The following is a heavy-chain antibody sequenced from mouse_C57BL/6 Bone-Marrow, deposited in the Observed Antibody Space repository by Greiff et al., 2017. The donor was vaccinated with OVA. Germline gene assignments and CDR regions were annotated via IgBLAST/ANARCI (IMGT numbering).Heavy chain of an antibody. V-gene: IGHV6-3*01. CDR1: GFTFSNYW. CDR3: TGDYGRGYAMDY. Sequence: EVKVEESGGGLVQPGGSMKLSCVASGFTFSNYWMNWVRQSPEKGLEWVAQIRLKSDNYATHYAESVKGRFTISRDDSKSSVYLQMNNLRAEDTGIDYCTGDYGRGYAMDYWGQGTSVTVSS. J-gene: IGHJ4*01. D-gene: IGHD1-1*01. CDR2: IRLKSDNYAT.